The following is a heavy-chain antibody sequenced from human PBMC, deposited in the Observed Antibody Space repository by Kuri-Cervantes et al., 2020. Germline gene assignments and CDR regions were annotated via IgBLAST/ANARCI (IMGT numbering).Heavy chain of an antibody. CDR2: IWYDGSNK. V-gene: IGHV3-33*01. Sequence: GGSLRLSCAASGFTFSSYGMHWVRQAPGKGLEWVAVIWYDGSNKYYADSVKGRFTISRDNSKNTLYLQMNSLRAEDTAVHYCARDSPIVGATEYFQHWGQGTLVTVSS. J-gene: IGHJ1*01. D-gene: IGHD1-26*01. CDR3: ARDSPIVGATEYFQH. CDR1: GFTFSSYG.